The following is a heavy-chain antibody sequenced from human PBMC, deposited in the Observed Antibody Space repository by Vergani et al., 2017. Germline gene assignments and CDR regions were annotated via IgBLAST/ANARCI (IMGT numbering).Heavy chain of an antibody. Sequence: QVHLVESGGGVVQPGRSLRLSCVVSGFTSSYYGMHWVRQAPGKGLGWVAVISYDGTQKYYADSVKCRFTISRDNSKSTLYLQMNSLRTEDTAVYYCATKSCGTPGCQIGYFREGGQGTLVTVSS. J-gene: IGHJ1*01. D-gene: IGHD1-1*01. CDR1: GFTSSYYG. CDR3: ATKSCGTPGCQIGYFRE. CDR2: ISYDGTQK. V-gene: IGHV3-30*03.